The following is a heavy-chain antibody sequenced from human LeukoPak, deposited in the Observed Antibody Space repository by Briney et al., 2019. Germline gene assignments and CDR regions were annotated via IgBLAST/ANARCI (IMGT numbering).Heavy chain of an antibody. D-gene: IGHD2-2*01. CDR2: ITGGSNYM. CDR3: ARSVVPAGAWFDP. V-gene: IGHV3-21*01. Sequence: GGSLTLSCAASGLPFSSYTMNWVRQAPGRGLERVSSITGGSNYMYYRDSVKGRFTISRDNARNSLYLEMNSLRADDTAMYFCARSVVPAGAWFDPWGQGTLVIVS. J-gene: IGHJ5*02. CDR1: GLPFSSYT.